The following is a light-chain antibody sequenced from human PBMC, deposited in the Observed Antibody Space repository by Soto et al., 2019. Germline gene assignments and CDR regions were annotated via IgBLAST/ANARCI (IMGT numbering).Light chain of an antibody. CDR1: SSDVGGYNY. J-gene: IGLJ3*02. Sequence: QSVLTQPRSVSGSPGQSVTISCTGTSSDVGGYNYVSWYQQHPGNAPKLMIYDVSKRPSGVPDRFSGSKSGNTASLTISGLQDEDEADYYCCSYAGSYTLVFGGGTKLTVL. CDR3: CSYAGSYTLV. CDR2: DVS. V-gene: IGLV2-11*01.